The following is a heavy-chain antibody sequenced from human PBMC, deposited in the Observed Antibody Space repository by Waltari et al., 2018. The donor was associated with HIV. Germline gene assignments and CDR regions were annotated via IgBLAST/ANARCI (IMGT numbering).Heavy chain of an antibody. CDR3: ARGGSSGWADVDY. CDR1: GFTFSSYW. Sequence: EVQLVESGGGLVQPGGSLRLSCAASGFTFSSYWMSWVRQAPGKGLEWVANRKQEGSEKYYVDSVKGRFTTSRDNAKNLLYLQMNSLRAEDTDVYYCARGGSSGWADVDYWGQGTLVTVSS. CDR2: RKQEGSEK. J-gene: IGHJ4*02. V-gene: IGHV3-7*01. D-gene: IGHD6-19*01.